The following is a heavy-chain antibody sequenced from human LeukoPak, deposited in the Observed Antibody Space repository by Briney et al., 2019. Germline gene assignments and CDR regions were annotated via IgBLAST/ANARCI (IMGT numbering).Heavy chain of an antibody. Sequence: PGGSLRLSCAASGFAFSSYAMSWVRQAPGKGLEWVSAISGSGGSTYYADSVKGRFTISRDNSKNTLYLQMNSLRAEDTAVYYCAKRVVAAQGDNWFDPWGQGTLVTVSS. D-gene: IGHD2-15*01. V-gene: IGHV3-23*01. CDR1: GFAFSSYA. CDR3: AKRVVAAQGDNWFDP. CDR2: ISGSGGST. J-gene: IGHJ5*02.